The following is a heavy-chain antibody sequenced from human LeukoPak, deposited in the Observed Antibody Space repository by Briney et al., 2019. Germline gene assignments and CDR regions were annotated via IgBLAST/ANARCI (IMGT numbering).Heavy chain of an antibody. CDR1: GFPFNTYA. V-gene: IGHV3-23*01. CDR3: AKLAFYETSAPLRDLSF. CDR2: IRPTGSNT. J-gene: IGHJ4*02. Sequence: GGSLRLSCAASGFPFNTYAMSWVRQAPGKGLEWVSIIRPTGSNTYYAGSVKGRFTISRDDSKTTLYLQMSSLRAEDTAIYYCAKLAFYETSAPLRDLSFWGQGTLVTVSS. D-gene: IGHD1-14*01.